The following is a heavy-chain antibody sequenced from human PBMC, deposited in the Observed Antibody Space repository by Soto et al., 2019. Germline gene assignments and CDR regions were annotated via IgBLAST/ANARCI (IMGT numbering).Heavy chain of an antibody. V-gene: IGHV3-30-3*01. CDR3: ARGPVGYCGGDCYPDC. Sequence: QVQLVESGGGVVQPGRSLRLSCVASGFTFGSYAMHWVRQAPGKGLEWVAVISYHGSNKYYADSVKGRFTISRDNSNNTLYRQLNSLRADDTAVYYCARGPVGYCGGDCYPDCWGQGGLVTVSS. D-gene: IGHD2-21*02. CDR2: ISYHGSNK. CDR1: GFTFGSYA. J-gene: IGHJ4*02.